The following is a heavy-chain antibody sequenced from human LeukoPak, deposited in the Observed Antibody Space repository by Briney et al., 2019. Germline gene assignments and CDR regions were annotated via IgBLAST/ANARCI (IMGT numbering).Heavy chain of an antibody. V-gene: IGHV3-23*01. J-gene: IGHJ4*02. CDR3: AKDRDYKDKSTWRTFDY. Sequence: GGSLRLSCGGSGFTFITHGVAWVRQAPGKGLEWVSIISGNGVYTYYADSVKGRFTISRDNSKNMVYLQMNSLRTDDTAIYYCAKDRDYKDKSTWRTFDYWGRGTLVTASS. D-gene: IGHD3-10*01. CDR1: GFTFITHG. CDR2: ISGNGVYT.